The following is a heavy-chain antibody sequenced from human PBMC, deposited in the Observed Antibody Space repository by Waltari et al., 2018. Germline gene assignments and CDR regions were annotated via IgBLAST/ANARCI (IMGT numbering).Heavy chain of an antibody. J-gene: IGHJ5*02. CDR3: ARETRHGDWFDP. Sequence: QVQLHESGPGLVQPSETLSLACSVSGDSVVCNYWSWIRQSAGKGRGGVGHIYVGGTTNYNPALAGRVSMSVDMSKKQIFLKIMSVTAADTGVYYCARETRHGDWFDPWGQGTLVTVSS. CDR2: IYVGGTT. CDR1: GDSVVCNY. D-gene: IGHD3-16*01. V-gene: IGHV4-4*07.